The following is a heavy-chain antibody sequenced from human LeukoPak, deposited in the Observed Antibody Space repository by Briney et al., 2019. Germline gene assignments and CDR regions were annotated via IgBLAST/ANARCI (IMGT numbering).Heavy chain of an antibody. Sequence: ASVKVSCKASGYIFTSYYMHWVRQAPGQGLEWMGIINPSGGSTSYAQKFQGRVTMTRDTSTSTVYMELSSLRSEDTAAYYCARVYGSGSYRDAFDIWGQGTMVTVSS. V-gene: IGHV1-46*01. J-gene: IGHJ3*02. CDR3: ARVYGSGSYRDAFDI. CDR1: GYIFTSYY. CDR2: INPSGGST. D-gene: IGHD3-10*01.